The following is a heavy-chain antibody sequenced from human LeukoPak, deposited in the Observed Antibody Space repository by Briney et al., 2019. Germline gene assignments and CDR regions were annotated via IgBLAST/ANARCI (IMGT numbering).Heavy chain of an antibody. V-gene: IGHV1-18*01. CDR1: GYTFTSYG. J-gene: IGHJ6*02. D-gene: IGHD3-22*01. CDR3: ARVGPRYYYDSSGYRADVYYYYGMDV. CDR2: ISAYNGNT. Sequence: ASVKVSCKASGYTFTSYGISWVRRAPGQGLEWMGWISAYNGNTNYAQKLQGRVTMTTDTSTSTAYMELRSLRSDDTAVYYCARVGPRYYYDSSGYRADVYYYYGMDVWGQGTTVTVSS.